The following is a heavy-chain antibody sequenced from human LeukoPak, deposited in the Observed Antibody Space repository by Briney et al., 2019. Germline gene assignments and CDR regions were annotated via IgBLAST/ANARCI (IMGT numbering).Heavy chain of an antibody. D-gene: IGHD3-10*01. CDR1: GGSISSSNYY. V-gene: IGHV4-39*07. CDR3: ASGPPELLRFGEAHPFDY. CDR2: IYYSGST. J-gene: IGHJ4*02. Sequence: SETLSLTCTVSGGSISSSNYYWGWIRQPPGKGLEWIGSIYYSGSTYYNPSLKSRVTISIDTSKNQFSLQLSSVTAADTAVYYCASGPPELLRFGEAHPFDYWGQGTLVTVSS.